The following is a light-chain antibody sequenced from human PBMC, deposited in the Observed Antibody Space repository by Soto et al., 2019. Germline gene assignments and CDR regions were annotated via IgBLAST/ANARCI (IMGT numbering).Light chain of an antibody. CDR2: GNS. CDR1: SSSLGAGYD. Sequence: QSVLAQPRSVSGAPGQRVTISCTGNSSSLGAGYDVHWYQHLPGTAPKLLISGNSHRPSGVPDRFSGSKSGTSASLAITGLQAEDEADYYCQSYDTSLSGFYVFGTGTKVTVL. J-gene: IGLJ1*01. V-gene: IGLV1-40*01. CDR3: QSYDTSLSGFYV.